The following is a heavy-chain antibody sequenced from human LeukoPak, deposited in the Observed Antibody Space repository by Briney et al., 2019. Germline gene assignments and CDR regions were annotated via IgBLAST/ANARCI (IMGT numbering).Heavy chain of an antibody. CDR3: AKGPERRGFCSGSACYSDC. Sequence: SGGSLRLSCAASGFTFSTYVMSWARQAPGKGLEWVAAISANGGRTYYTESVKGHFTISRDNSKNTLYLQMNSLRADDTAVYYCAKGPERRGFCSGSACYSDCWGQGTLVTVSS. V-gene: IGHV3-23*01. CDR2: ISANGGRT. J-gene: IGHJ4*02. CDR1: GFTFSTYV. D-gene: IGHD2-8*02.